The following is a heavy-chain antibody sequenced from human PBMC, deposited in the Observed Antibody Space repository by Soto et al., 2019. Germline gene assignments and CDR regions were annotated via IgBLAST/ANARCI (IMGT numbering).Heavy chain of an antibody. J-gene: IGHJ6*02. D-gene: IGHD3-9*01. CDR1: GYTFTSYY. V-gene: IGHV1-46*01. Sequence: QVQLVQSGAEVKKPGASVKVSCKASGYTFTSYYMHWVRQAPGQGLEWMGIINPSGGSTSYAQKFKGRVTMTRDTSTSTVYMELSSLRSEDTAVYYCARVRGDILTCYYTDRGWSRGMDVWGQGTTVTVSS. CDR2: INPSGGST. CDR3: ARVRGDILTCYYTDRGWSRGMDV.